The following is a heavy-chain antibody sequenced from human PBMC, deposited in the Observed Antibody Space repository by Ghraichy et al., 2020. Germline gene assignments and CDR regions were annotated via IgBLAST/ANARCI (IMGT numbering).Heavy chain of an antibody. D-gene: IGHD3-3*01. CDR3: TRQRSLSYWYFDL. J-gene: IGHJ2*01. CDR2: IRSKANSYAT. CDR1: GFTFSGSA. V-gene: IGHV3-73*01. Sequence: GGSLRLSCAASGFTFSGSAMHWVRQASGKGLEWVGRIRSKANSYATAYAASVKGRFTISRDDSKNTAYLQMNSLKTEDTAVYYCTRQRSLSYWYFDLWGRGTLVSVSS.